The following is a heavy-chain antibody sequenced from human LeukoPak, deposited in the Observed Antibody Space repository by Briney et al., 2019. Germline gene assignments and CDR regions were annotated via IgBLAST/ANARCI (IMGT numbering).Heavy chain of an antibody. Sequence: ASVKVSCKASGYTFTCYYMHWVRQAPGQGLEWMGRINPNSGGTNYAQKFQGRVTMTRDTSISTAYMELSRLRSDDTAVYYCAGATLLNWFDPWGEGTLVTVSS. D-gene: IGHD2-21*01. J-gene: IGHJ5*02. V-gene: IGHV1-2*06. CDR1: GYTFTCYY. CDR2: INPNSGGT. CDR3: AGATLLNWFDP.